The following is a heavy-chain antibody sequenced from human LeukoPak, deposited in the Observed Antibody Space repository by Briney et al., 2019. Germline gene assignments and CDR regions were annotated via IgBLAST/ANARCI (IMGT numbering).Heavy chain of an antibody. CDR3: ARGRLGYCSSTSCSPYFDY. CDR1: GFTVSSNY. CDR2: IYSGGST. D-gene: IGHD2-2*01. Sequence: GGSLGLSCAASGFTVSSNYMSWVRQAPGKGLEWVSVIYSGGSTYYADSVKGRFTISRDNSKNTLYLQMNSLRAEDTAVYYCARGRLGYCSSTSCSPYFDYWGQGTLVTVSS. V-gene: IGHV3-53*01. J-gene: IGHJ4*02.